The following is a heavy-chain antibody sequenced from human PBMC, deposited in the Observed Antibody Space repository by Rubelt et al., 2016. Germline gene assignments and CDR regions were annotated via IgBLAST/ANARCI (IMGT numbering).Heavy chain of an antibody. CDR3: ARFRPSGYSSGWYYFDY. J-gene: IGHJ4*02. V-gene: IGHV3-11*06. Sequence: GRFTISRDNAKNSLYLQMNSLRAEDTAVYYCARFRPSGYSSGWYYFDYWGQGTLVTVSS. D-gene: IGHD6-19*01.